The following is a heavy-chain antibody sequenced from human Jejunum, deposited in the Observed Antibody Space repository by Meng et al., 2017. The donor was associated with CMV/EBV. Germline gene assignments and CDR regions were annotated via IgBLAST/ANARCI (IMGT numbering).Heavy chain of an antibody. D-gene: IGHD3-16*01. CDR1: GDSVSSGNNH. Sequence: QVQLQGSGPGLVKPSQTLSLTCAVSGDSVSSGNNHWSWIRQPAGKGLEWIGQIYYTGSRYYNPSLESRLTMSVDTSRNVFTLKLSSVTAADTAVYYCATYRKGDGGRGSWGQGALVTVSS. V-gene: IGHV4-61*02. J-gene: IGHJ5*02. CDR2: IYYTGSR. CDR3: ATYRKGDGGRGS.